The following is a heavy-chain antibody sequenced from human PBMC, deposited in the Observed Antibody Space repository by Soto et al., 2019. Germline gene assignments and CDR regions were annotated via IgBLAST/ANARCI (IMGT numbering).Heavy chain of an antibody. CDR3: ARAAAAHGAGYSYGMDV. V-gene: IGHV1-2*04. CDR1: GYTFTGYY. J-gene: IGHJ6*02. Sequence: QVQLVQSGAEVKKPGASVKVSCKASGYTFTGYYMHWVRQAPGQGLEWMGWINPNSGGTNYAQKFQGWVTRTRDTSISTAYLELSRLRSDDTAVYYCARAAAAHGAGYSYGMDVWGQGTTVTVSS. CDR2: INPNSGGT. D-gene: IGHD6-13*01.